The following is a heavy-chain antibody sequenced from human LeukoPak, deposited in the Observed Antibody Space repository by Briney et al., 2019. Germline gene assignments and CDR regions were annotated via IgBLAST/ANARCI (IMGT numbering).Heavy chain of an antibody. V-gene: IGHV3-74*01. CDR2: INSDGSST. CDR3: AKAPVTTCRGALCYPFDY. Sequence: GGSLRLSCAASGFTFSSYWMNWVRQAPGKGLVWASRINSDGSSTRYADSVKGRFTISRDNARKTLFLQMNRLRPEDAAVYYCAKAPVTTCRGALCYPFDYWGLGTLVTVSS. D-gene: IGHD2-15*01. CDR1: GFTFSSYW. J-gene: IGHJ4*02.